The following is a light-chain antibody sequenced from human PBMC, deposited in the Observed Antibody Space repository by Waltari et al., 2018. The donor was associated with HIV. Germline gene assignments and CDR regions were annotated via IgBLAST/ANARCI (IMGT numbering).Light chain of an antibody. V-gene: IGKV3-11*01. CDR2: DAS. CDR1: QSVSRS. CDR3: QQRSNWPPGLT. Sequence: EIVLTQSPATLSFSPGERATLPCRASQSVSRSLAWYQQKPGQAPRLLIYDASNRATGIPARFSGSGSGTDFTLTISSLEPEDFAVYYCQQRSNWPPGLTFGGGTKVEIK. J-gene: IGKJ4*01.